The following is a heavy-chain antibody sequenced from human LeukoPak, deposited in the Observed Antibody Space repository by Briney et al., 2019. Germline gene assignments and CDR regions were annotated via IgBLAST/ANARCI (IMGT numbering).Heavy chain of an antibody. V-gene: IGHV3-30*03. Sequence: HPGGSLRLSCAASGFTFSSFGMHWVRQAPGKGLEWVAVISYDGSNKYYADSVKGRFTISRDNSQNTLYLQMNSLRLEDTAVYYRGRLMGGYVSYFYGMDVWGQGTAVTVSS. CDR3: GRLMGGYVSYFYGMDV. D-gene: IGHD5-12*01. J-gene: IGHJ6*02. CDR2: ISYDGSNK. CDR1: GFTFSSFG.